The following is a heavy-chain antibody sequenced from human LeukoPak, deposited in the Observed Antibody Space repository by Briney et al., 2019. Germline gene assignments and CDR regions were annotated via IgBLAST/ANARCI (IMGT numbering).Heavy chain of an antibody. CDR2: IYTSGST. J-gene: IGHJ4*02. Sequence: SETLSLTCTVPGGSISSGFYYWSWIRQPAGKGLEWIGRIYTSGSTNYNPSLKSRISISVGTSKNQFSLKLTSVTAADTAVYYCARGRGLGYQDYWGQGTLVTVSS. CDR1: GGSISSGFYY. CDR3: ARGRGLGYQDY. D-gene: IGHD2-15*01. V-gene: IGHV4-61*02.